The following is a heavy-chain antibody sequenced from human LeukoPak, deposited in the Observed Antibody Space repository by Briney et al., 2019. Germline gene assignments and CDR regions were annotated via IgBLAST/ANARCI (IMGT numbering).Heavy chain of an antibody. CDR1: GGSFRDYY. CDR2: INHSGST. J-gene: IGHJ5*02. CDR3: ARHFGPGLQLWDYVGRKPRASGWFDP. V-gene: IGHV4-34*01. D-gene: IGHD5-18*01. Sequence: SETLSLTCAVYGGSFRDYYWSWIRQPPGKGLEWIGQINHSGSTNYNPSLKSRVTISVDTSKNQFSLKLRSVTAADTAVYYCARHFGPGLQLWDYVGRKPRASGWFDPWGQGTLVTVSS.